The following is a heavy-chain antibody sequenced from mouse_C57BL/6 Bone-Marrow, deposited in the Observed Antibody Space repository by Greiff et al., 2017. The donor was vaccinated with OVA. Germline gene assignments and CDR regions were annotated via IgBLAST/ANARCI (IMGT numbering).Heavy chain of an antibody. V-gene: IGHV14-4*01. CDR3: TSCWLDV. D-gene: IGHD2-2*01. Sequence: EVQLVESGAELVRPGASVKLSCTASGFNIKDDYMHWVKQRPEQGLEWIGWIDPENGDTEYASKFQGKATITADTSSNTAYLQLSSLTSEDTAVYYCTSCWLDVWGTGTTVTVSS. J-gene: IGHJ1*03. CDR2: IDPENGDT. CDR1: GFNIKDDY.